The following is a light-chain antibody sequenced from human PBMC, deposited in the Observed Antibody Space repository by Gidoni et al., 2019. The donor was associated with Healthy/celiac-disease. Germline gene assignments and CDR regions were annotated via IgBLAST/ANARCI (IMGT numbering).Light chain of an antibody. Sequence: EIVLTQSPGTLSLSPGERATLSCRASQSVSSNYLAWYQQKPGQAPRLLIYGASSRATGIPDRFSGSGSGTDFTLTISRLEPEDFAVYYCQQYGSSPRTFXQXTKVEIE. V-gene: IGKV3-20*01. J-gene: IGKJ1*01. CDR1: QSVSSNY. CDR2: GAS. CDR3: QQYGSSPRT.